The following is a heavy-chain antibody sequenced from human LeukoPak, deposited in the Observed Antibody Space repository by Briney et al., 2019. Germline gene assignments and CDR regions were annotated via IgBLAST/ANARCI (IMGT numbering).Heavy chain of an antibody. CDR1: GGSFSGYY. Sequence: SETLSLTCAVYGGSFSGYYWSWIRQPPGKGLEWIGEINHSGSTNYNPSLKSRVTISVDTSKNQFSLKLSSVTAADTAVYYCARHVFPYLSTGIDPWGQRTLVTVSS. J-gene: IGHJ5*02. CDR2: INHSGST. D-gene: IGHD2-2*01. V-gene: IGHV4-34*01. CDR3: ARHVFPYLSTGIDP.